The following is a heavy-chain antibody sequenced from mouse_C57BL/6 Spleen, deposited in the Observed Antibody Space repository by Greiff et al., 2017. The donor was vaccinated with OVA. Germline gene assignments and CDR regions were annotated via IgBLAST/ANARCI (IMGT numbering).Heavy chain of an antibody. CDR3: ARMGDYAY. CDR2: IWSGGST. CDR1: GFSLTSYG. J-gene: IGHJ3*01. Sequence: VQLKESGPGLVQPSQSLSITCTVSGFSLTSYGVHWVRQSPGKGLEWLGVIWSGGSTDYNAAFISRLSISKDNSKSQVFFKMNSLQADDTAIYYCARMGDYAYWGQGTLVTVSA. V-gene: IGHV2-2*01. D-gene: IGHD2-13*01.